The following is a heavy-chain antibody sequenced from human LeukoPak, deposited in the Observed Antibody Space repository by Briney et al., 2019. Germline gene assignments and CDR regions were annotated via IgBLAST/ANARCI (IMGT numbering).Heavy chain of an antibody. CDR2: ISYDGSNK. V-gene: IGHV3-30*18. CDR3: AKDGYYYDSSGYFNYYYYYGMDV. D-gene: IGHD3-22*01. J-gene: IGHJ6*02. CDR1: GFTFSSYG. Sequence: GGSLRLSCAASGFTFSSYGMHWVRQAPGKGLEWVAVISYDGSNKYYADSVKGRFTVSRDNSKNTLYLQMNSLRAEDTAVYYCAKDGYYYDSSGYFNYYYYYGMDVWGQGTTVTVSS.